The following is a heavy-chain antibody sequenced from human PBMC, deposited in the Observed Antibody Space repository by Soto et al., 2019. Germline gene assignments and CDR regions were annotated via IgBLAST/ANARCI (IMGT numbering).Heavy chain of an antibody. V-gene: IGHV1-24*01. CDR3: ATVVGLGIYYFDA. J-gene: IGHJ5*02. CDR1: GHKVTELS. Sequence: ASVKVSCKVSGHKVTELSIYWTRQSPGTGLECMGGFDPKDGLPVYAQNFEGRVTMTEDASTDTAYLEVENLRSEDTAVYFCATVVGLGIYYFDAWGQGSLVTVSS. D-gene: IGHD2-21*01. CDR2: FDPKDGLP.